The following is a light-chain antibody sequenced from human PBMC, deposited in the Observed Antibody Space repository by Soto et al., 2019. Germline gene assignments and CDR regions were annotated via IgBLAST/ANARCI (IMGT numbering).Light chain of an antibody. J-gene: IGKJ4*01. Sequence: DIQMTQSPSAMSASVGDRVTINCRASQDIKYYLAWFQQKPGKIPKRLIYFASSLKSGVPSRFSGSGSWAKFPLTSSGLDPEESANYYCLQHNSYPLTFGGGTKVEIK. V-gene: IGKV1-17*03. CDR2: FAS. CDR3: LQHNSYPLT. CDR1: QDIKYY.